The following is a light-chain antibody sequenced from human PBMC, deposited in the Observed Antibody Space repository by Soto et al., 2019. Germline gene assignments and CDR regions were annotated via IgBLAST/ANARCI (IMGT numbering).Light chain of an antibody. Sequence: DIQMTQSPSSLSASVGDRVTITCRASQSISSYLNWYQQKPGKAPKLLIYAASSLQSGVPSRFSGSGSGPEFTLTISSLQPEDFATYFCLQLNKYPRTFGGGTKVDIK. V-gene: IGKV1-17*01. CDR2: AAS. CDR1: QSISSY. CDR3: LQLNKYPRT. J-gene: IGKJ4*01.